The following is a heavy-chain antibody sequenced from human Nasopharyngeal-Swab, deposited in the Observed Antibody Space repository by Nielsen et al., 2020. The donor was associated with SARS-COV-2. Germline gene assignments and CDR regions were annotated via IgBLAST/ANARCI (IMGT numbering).Heavy chain of an antibody. CDR1: GFTFSSYG. J-gene: IGHJ6*03. CDR2: ISYDGSNK. D-gene: IGHD2-2*02. CDR3: AKGGYCSSTSCYTFVRHMDV. V-gene: IGHV3-30*18. Sequence: GESLKISCAASGFTFSSYGMHWVRQAPGKGLEWVAVISYDGSNKYYADSVKGRFTISRDNSKNTLYLQMNSLRAEDTAVYYCAKGGYCSSTSCYTFVRHMDVWGKGTTVTVSS.